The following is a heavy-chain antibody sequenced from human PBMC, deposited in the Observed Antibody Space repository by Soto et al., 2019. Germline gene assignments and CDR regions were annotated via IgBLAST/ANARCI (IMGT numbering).Heavy chain of an antibody. D-gene: IGHD1-1*01. V-gene: IGHV3-48*01. J-gene: IGHJ5*02. CDR3: XXXXXXXXXXXXYNFDP. CDR1: GFTFSSYS. CDR2: ISSSGNTI. Sequence: EVQLVESGGGLVQPGGSLRLSCAASGFTFSSYSMNWVRQAPGKXXXXXXYISSSGNTIYYADSVKGRFTIXRDNAKXSXXXQXXXXXXXXXXXXXXXXXXXXXXXXXXYNFDPWGQGTLVTVSS.